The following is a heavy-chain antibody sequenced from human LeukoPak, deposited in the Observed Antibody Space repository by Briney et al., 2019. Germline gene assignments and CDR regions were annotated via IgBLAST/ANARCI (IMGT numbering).Heavy chain of an antibody. Sequence: SETLSLTCTVSGYSISSGYYWGWIRQPPGKGLEWIGSIYHSGSTHYNPSLNSRVTMSVDTSKNQVSLKLSSVTAADTAVYYCARRGDSSGYYYPKYYFDYWGQGTLVTVSS. D-gene: IGHD3-22*01. J-gene: IGHJ4*02. CDR3: ARRGDSSGYYYPKYYFDY. CDR2: IYHSGST. V-gene: IGHV4-38-2*02. CDR1: GYSISSGYY.